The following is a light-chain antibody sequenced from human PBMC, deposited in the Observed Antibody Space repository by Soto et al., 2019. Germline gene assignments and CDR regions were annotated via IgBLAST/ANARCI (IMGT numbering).Light chain of an antibody. CDR3: QQSFSTPRT. J-gene: IGKJ1*01. CDR2: GAS. V-gene: IGKV1-39*01. Sequence: DIQMTQSPSPLSASVGDRFTITCLASQSISTYLNWYQQKPGKAPKLSIYGASSLQSGVPSRFSGSGSGTDFTLTISSLQPEDFGTYYCQQSFSTPRTFGQGTKVDIK. CDR1: QSISTY.